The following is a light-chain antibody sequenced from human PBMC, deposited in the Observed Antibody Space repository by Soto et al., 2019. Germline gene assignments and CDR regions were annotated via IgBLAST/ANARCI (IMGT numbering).Light chain of an antibody. CDR2: GGS. CDR1: QSVSSSY. CDR3: QQYGSSPWR. V-gene: IGKV3-20*01. J-gene: IGKJ1*01. Sequence: EIVLTQSPGTLSLSPGERATLSCRASQSVSSSYLAWYQQNPGQAPRLLIYGGSSRATGMPDRFSGSGSGTDFTLTSSSLEPEDFAVYYRQQYGSSPWRFGQGTKVDIK.